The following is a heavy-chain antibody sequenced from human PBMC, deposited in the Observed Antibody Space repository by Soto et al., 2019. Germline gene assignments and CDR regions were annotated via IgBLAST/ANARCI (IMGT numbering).Heavy chain of an antibody. CDR1: GFSFSNYG. V-gene: IGHV3-33*01. J-gene: IGHJ4*02. D-gene: IGHD3-10*01. CDR3: ARPGSGSYWHFDY. CDR2: IWYDGSNK. Sequence: VQLVESGGGVVQPGRSLRLSCAASGFSFSNYGMHWVRQAPGKGLEWVAVIWYDGSNKYYADSVKGRFTISRDNSKNTLFLQMNSLRAEDTAVYYCARPGSGSYWHFDYWGQGTLVAVSS.